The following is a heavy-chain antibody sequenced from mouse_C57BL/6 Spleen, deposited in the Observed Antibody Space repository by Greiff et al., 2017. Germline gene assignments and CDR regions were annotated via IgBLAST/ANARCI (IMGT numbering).Heavy chain of an antibody. CDR2: ISSGGSYT. J-gene: IGHJ1*03. CDR1: GFTFSSYG. Sequence: EVKLVESGGDLVKPGGSLKLSCAASGFTFSSYGMSWVRQTPDKRLEWVATISSGGSYTYYPDSVKGRFTISRDNAKNTLYLQMSSLKSEDTAMYYCARQDYYGSSYDYYFDVWGTGTTVTVSS. D-gene: IGHD1-1*01. V-gene: IGHV5-6*01. CDR3: ARQDYYGSSYDYYFDV.